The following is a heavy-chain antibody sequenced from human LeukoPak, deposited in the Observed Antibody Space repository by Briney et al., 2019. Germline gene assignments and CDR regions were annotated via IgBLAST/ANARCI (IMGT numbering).Heavy chain of an antibody. V-gene: IGHV3-21*01. CDR3: VRGLGTYYYFYMDV. J-gene: IGHJ6*03. CDR2: VSSSSDYI. D-gene: IGHD7-27*01. Sequence: GGSLRLSCAASGFTFSPYGMNWVRQAPGKGLEWVSFVSSSSDYIYYVDSVKGRFTISRDNAKNSLYLQMNSLRAEDTAVYYCVRGLGTYYYFYMDVWGRGTTVTVSS. CDR1: GFTFSPYG.